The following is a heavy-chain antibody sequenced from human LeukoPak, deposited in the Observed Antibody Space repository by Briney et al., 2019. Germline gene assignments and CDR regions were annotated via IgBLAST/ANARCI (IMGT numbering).Heavy chain of an antibody. J-gene: IGHJ4*02. CDR3: ARVQWELLYPDN. D-gene: IGHD1-26*01. CDR2: ISYDESYR. V-gene: IGHV3-30-3*01. CDR1: GFTFSSYA. Sequence: PGRSLRLSCAASGFTFSSYAMHWVRQAPGKGLEWVALISYDESYRYYVDSVKGRFTISRDNSKNTLYLQMNSLRTDDTAVYYCARVQWELLYPDNWGQGTLVTVSS.